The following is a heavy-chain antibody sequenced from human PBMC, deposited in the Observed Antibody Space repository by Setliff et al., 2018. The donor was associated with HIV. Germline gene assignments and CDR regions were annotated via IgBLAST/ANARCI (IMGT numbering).Heavy chain of an antibody. V-gene: IGHV3-11*01. CDR1: GFTFSDYY. Sequence: AGGSLRLSCAASGFTFSDYYMSWIRQAPGKGLEWISYISSSSASGNSRYHADSVMGRFTISRDKSKNTVYLQMNSLRTDDTAVYYCAKDKGVGEWFAELQHFDHWGQGTLVTVSS. CDR3: AKDKGVGEWFAELQHFDH. J-gene: IGHJ4*02. D-gene: IGHD3-10*01. CDR2: ISSSSASGNSR.